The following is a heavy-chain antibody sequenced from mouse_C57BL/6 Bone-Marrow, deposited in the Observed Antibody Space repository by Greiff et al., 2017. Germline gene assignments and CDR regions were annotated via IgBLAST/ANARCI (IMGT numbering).Heavy chain of an antibody. CDR2: IHPSDSDT. D-gene: IGHD3-2*02. CDR1: GYTFTSYW. J-gene: IGHJ3*01. CDR3: AIADSSGPWFAY. Sequence: VQLQQPGAELVKPGASVKVSCKASGYTFTSYWMHWVKQRPGQGLEWIGRIHPSDSDTNYNQKFKGKATLTVDKSSSTAYMPLSSLTSEDSAVYYCAIADSSGPWFAYWGQGTLVTVSA. V-gene: IGHV1-74*01.